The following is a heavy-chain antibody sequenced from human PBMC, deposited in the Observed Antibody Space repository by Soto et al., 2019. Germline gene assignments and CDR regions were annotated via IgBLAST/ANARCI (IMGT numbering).Heavy chain of an antibody. CDR3: ARRKGYWSAKEAFDL. J-gene: IGHJ3*01. Sequence: QVQLQESGPGLVKPSETLSLTCTVSGGSVSSTFWNWFRRAPGKGLEWSGYINHSGSSNYSPSLKSRVTMAVDTSKSQFSLKLNSLSAADTAVYYCARRKGYWSAKEAFDLWGQGTLVTVSS. D-gene: IGHD2-15*01. CDR1: GGSVSSTF. V-gene: IGHV4-59*08. CDR2: INHSGSS.